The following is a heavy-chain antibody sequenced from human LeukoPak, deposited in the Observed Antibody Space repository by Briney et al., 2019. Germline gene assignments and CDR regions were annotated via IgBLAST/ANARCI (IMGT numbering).Heavy chain of an antibody. CDR3: AKRVIAAESYFDY. D-gene: IGHD6-6*01. Sequence: GGSLRLSCAASGFTFSSYAMSWVRQAPGKGLEWVSAISGSGGSTYYADSVKGRFTISRDNSKNTLYLQMNSLRAEDTAVYYRAKRVIAAESYFDYWGQGTLVTVSS. CDR1: GFTFSSYA. J-gene: IGHJ4*02. CDR2: ISGSGGST. V-gene: IGHV3-23*01.